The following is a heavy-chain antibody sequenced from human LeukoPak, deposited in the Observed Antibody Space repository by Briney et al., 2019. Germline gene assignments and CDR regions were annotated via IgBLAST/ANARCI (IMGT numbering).Heavy chain of an antibody. Sequence: PGGSLRLSCAASGFTFSDYYMSWIRQAPGKGLEWVSSISSSSSYIYYADSVKGRFTISRDNAKNSLYLQMNSLRAEDTAVYYCARPDSSSWSFDYWGQGALVTVSS. CDR1: GFTFSDYY. CDR2: ISSSSSYI. J-gene: IGHJ4*02. D-gene: IGHD6-13*01. CDR3: ARPDSSSWSFDY. V-gene: IGHV3-11*06.